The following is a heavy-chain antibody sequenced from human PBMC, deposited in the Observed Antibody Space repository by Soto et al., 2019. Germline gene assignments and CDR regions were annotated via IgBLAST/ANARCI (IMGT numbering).Heavy chain of an antibody. CDR1: GFTFSSYG. CDR2: ISYDGSNK. V-gene: IGHV3-30*03. J-gene: IGHJ6*02. CDR3: ATHGLGELLHYYYYGMDV. D-gene: IGHD3-10*01. Sequence: GGSLRLSXAASGFTFSSYGMHWVRQAPGKGLEWVAVISYDGSNKYYADSVKGRFTISRDNSKNTLYLQMNSLRAEDTAVYYCATHGLGELLHYYYYGMDVWGQGTTVTVSS.